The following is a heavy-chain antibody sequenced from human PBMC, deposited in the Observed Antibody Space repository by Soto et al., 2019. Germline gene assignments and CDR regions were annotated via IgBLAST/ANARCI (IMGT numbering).Heavy chain of an antibody. D-gene: IGHD6-13*01. CDR2: IYYSGST. Sequence: PSETLSLTCTVSGGSISSYYWSWIRQPPGKGLEWIGYIYYSGSTNYNPSLKSRVTISVDTSKNQFSLKLSSVTAADTAVYYCARSLRGSSSWPQRRAYVNWFDPWGQGTLVTVSS. CDR3: ARSLRGSSSWPQRRAYVNWFDP. CDR1: GGSISSYY. J-gene: IGHJ5*02. V-gene: IGHV4-59*08.